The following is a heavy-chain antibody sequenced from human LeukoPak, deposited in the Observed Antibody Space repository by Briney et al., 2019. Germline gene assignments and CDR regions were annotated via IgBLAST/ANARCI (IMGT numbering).Heavy chain of an antibody. D-gene: IGHD4-11*01. CDR3: ARGVGYSNYGHFDY. J-gene: IGHJ4*02. CDR1: GGSISSYY. V-gene: IGHV4-59*01. CDR2: MYYSGST. Sequence: PSETLSLTCTVSGGSISSYYWSWIRQPPGKGLEWIGYMYYSGSTNYNPSLKSRVTISVDTSKNQFSLKLSSVTAADTAVYYCARGVGYSNYGHFDYWGQGTLVTASS.